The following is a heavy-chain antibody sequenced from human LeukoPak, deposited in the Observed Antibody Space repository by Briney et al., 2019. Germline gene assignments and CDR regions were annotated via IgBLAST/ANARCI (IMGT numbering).Heavy chain of an antibody. CDR2: IYYSGST. Sequence: SETLSLTCTVSGGSISSYYWGWIRQPPGKGLEWIGSIYYSGSTYYNPSLKSRVTISVDTSKNQFSLKLSSVTAADTAVYYCARQEFGHFDYWGQGTLVTVSS. J-gene: IGHJ4*02. V-gene: IGHV4-39*01. CDR3: ARQEFGHFDY. D-gene: IGHD3-10*01. CDR1: GGSISSYY.